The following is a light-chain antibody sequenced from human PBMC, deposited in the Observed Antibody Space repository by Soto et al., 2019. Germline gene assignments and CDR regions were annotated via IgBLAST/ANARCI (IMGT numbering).Light chain of an antibody. CDR3: AAWDDSLSGNYV. V-gene: IGLV1-47*01. Sequence: QSVLTQPPSASGTPGQRVTISCSGSSSNIGSNYVYWYQQLPVTAPKLLIYRNNQRPSGVPDRFSGSKSGPSASLAISGLRSEDEADYYCAAWDDSLSGNYVFGTGTKLTVL. J-gene: IGLJ1*01. CDR2: RNN. CDR1: SSNIGSNY.